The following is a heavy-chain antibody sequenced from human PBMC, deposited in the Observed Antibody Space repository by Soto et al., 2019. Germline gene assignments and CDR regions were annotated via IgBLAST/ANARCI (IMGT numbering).Heavy chain of an antibody. V-gene: IGHV4-61*01. CDR2: IYYSGST. J-gene: IGHJ6*02. CDR3: ARDRYYGSGSYTGYYYGMDV. D-gene: IGHD3-10*01. Sequence: PSETLSLTCTFSCGSVSSGSYYWSWIRQPPGKGLEWIGYIYYSGSTNYNPSLKSRVTISVDTSKNQFSLKLSSVTAADTAVYYCARDRYYGSGSYTGYYYGMDVWGQGTTVTVSS. CDR1: CGSVSSGSYY.